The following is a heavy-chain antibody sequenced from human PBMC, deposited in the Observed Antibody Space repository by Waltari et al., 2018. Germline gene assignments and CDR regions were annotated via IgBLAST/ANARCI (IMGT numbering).Heavy chain of an antibody. V-gene: IGHV4-39*01. Sequence: QLQLQESGPGLVKPSETLSLACNVSGASISSSVHYWGWIRQPPGKGLEWIGSVYFTGTTYSNPSVKSRISLSVDTSKSQFSLRLTSVTAADTAVYYCARAYDSTGYYRYFDLWGRGTLVTVSS. J-gene: IGHJ2*01. D-gene: IGHD3-22*01. CDR2: VYFTGTT. CDR1: GASISSSVHY. CDR3: ARAYDSTGYYRYFDL.